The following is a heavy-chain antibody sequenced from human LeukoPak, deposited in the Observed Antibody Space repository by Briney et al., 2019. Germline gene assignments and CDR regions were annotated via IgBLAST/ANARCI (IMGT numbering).Heavy chain of an antibody. V-gene: IGHV3-23*01. Sequence: GGSLRLSCAASGFTFSSYDMSWVRQAPGKGLEWVSTISGSADSTNFADSVKGRFTISRDNSKNTLFLQMSSLRAEDTAVYYCAKVRWQFVDYWGQGTLVTVSS. J-gene: IGHJ4*02. CDR2: ISGSADST. CDR3: AKVRWQFVDY. D-gene: IGHD5-24*01. CDR1: GFTFSSYD.